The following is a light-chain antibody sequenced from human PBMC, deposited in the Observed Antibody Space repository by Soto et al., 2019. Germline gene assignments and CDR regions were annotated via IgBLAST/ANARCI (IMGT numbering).Light chain of an antibody. CDR1: QSVSSW. J-gene: IGKJ4*01. CDR2: GAS. CDR3: QQYLDYALT. Sequence: DIPMTQSPSTLSASVGDRVTITCRASQSVSSWLAWYEQKPGKATKFLIFGASSLASGVTSSFSGSGSGTEFTLTLSGLQADDFATYYCQQYLDYALTFGGGTKVEIK. V-gene: IGKV1-5*01.